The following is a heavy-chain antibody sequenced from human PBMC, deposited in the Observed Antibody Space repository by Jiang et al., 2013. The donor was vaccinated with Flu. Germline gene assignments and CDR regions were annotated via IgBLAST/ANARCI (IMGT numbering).Heavy chain of an antibody. D-gene: IGHD3-22*01. CDR1: GFTFSNYA. J-gene: IGHJ4*02. CDR2: ISASGGST. V-gene: IGHV3-23*01. Sequence: LESGGGRWYSLGGPVRLSCAASGFTFSNYAMSWVRQSPGKGLEWVSAISASGGSTDYADSVKGRFTVSRDYSKNTLYLQMNSLRGDDTAVYYCAKLTSSGYYYGRLDYWGQGTLVTVSS. CDR3: AKLTSSGYYYGRLDY.